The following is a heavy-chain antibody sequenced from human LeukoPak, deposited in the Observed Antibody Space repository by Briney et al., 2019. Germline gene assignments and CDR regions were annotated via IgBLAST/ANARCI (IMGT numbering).Heavy chain of an antibody. D-gene: IGHD3-22*01. CDR2: ISSSSSYI. Sequence: GGSLRLSCAASGFTFSSFSMNWVRQAPGKGLEWVSSISSSSSYIYYADSVKGRFTISRDNAKNSLYLQMNSLRAEDTAVYYCARGLYDSSGYYYAFDYWGQGTLVTVSS. V-gene: IGHV3-21*01. CDR1: GFTFSSFS. J-gene: IGHJ4*02. CDR3: ARGLYDSSGYYYAFDY.